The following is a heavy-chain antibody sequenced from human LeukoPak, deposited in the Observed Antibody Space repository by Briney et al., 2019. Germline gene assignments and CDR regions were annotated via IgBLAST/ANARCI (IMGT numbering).Heavy chain of an antibody. J-gene: IGHJ5*02. CDR1: GFTFSGSA. V-gene: IGHV3-64D*06. CDR3: VRDLT. Sequence: PGGSLRLYCSASGFTFSGSAMHWVRQAPGKGPEFFSGISANGDNTYYGDSVKVRFTISRDNSKNTVHLQMSSLSPEDTAVFYCVRDLTWGQGTLVIVSS. CDR2: ISANGDNT.